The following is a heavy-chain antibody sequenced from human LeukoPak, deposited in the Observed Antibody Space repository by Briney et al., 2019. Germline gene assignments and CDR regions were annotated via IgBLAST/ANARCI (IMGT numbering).Heavy chain of an antibody. CDR1: GFTFSSYA. CDR2: ISGSGGST. J-gene: IGHJ4*02. D-gene: IGHD3-22*01. CDR3: AKDLDDSGGYFPFWLDY. Sequence: GGSLRLSCAASGFTFSSYAMSWVRQAPGKGLEWVSAISGSGGSTYYADSVKGRFTISRDNSKNTLYLQMNSLRAEDTAVYYCAKDLDDSGGYFPFWLDYWGQGTLVTVSS. V-gene: IGHV3-23*01.